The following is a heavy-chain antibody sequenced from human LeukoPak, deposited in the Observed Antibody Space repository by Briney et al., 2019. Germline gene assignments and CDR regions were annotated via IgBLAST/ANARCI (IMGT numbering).Heavy chain of an antibody. CDR1: GGSISSSSYY. Sequence: NPSETLSLTCTVSGGSISSSSYYWGWIRQPPGRGLEWIGSIYYSGSTYYNPSLKSRVTISVDTSKNQFSLKLSSVTAADTAVYYCARLPKNCSGGSCYYPTWGYFDYWGQGTLVTVSS. J-gene: IGHJ4*02. CDR2: IYYSGST. D-gene: IGHD2-15*01. CDR3: ARLPKNCSGGSCYYPTWGYFDY. V-gene: IGHV4-39*01.